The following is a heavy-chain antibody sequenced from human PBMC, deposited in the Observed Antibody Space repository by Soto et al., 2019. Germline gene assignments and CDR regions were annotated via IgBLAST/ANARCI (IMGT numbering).Heavy chain of an antibody. CDR2: ISYDGSNK. CDR3: ARDLETTVTTYYYYGMDV. Sequence: GGSLRLSCAASGFTFSSYAMHWVRQAPGKGLEWVAVISYDGSNKYYADSVKGRFTISRDNSKNTLYLQMNSLRAEDTAVYYCARDLETTVTTYYYYGMDVWGQGTTVTVS. J-gene: IGHJ6*02. D-gene: IGHD4-4*01. V-gene: IGHV3-30-3*01. CDR1: GFTFSSYA.